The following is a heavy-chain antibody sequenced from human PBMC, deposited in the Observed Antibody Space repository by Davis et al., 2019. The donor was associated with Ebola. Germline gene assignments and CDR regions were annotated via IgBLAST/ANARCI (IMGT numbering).Heavy chain of an antibody. CDR2: IDHSGRT. Sequence: MPSETLSLTCAVYGGSFSDYYWNWIRQPPGKGLEWIGEIDHSGRTIYSPSLKSRATISVDPSKNQFSLRLNSVTAADTAVYYCARGWRRITIFGVADNWFDPWGQGILVTVSS. J-gene: IGHJ5*02. CDR1: GGSFSDYY. V-gene: IGHV4-34*01. D-gene: IGHD3-3*01. CDR3: ARGWRRITIFGVADNWFDP.